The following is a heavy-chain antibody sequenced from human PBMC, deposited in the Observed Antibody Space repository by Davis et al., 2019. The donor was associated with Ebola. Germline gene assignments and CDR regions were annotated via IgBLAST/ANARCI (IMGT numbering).Heavy chain of an antibody. D-gene: IGHD3-3*01. CDR1: GFTFSSYA. J-gene: IGHJ6*02. CDR3: ARDIPHSPHYDFWSGYYYYYGMDV. V-gene: IGHV3-23*01. Sequence: GESLKISCAASGFTFSSYAMSWVRQAPGEGLEWVSAISGSGGSTYYADSVKGRFTISRDNAKNSLYLQMNSLRAEDTAVYYCARDIPHSPHYDFWSGYYYYYGMDVWGQGTTVTVSS. CDR2: ISGSGGST.